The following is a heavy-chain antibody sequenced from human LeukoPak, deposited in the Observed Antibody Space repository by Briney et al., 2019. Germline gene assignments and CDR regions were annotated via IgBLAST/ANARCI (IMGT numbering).Heavy chain of an antibody. Sequence: SVKVSCKASGGTFSSYAISWVRQAPGQGLEWMGGIIPIFGTANYAQKFQGRVTITTDESTSTAYMELSSLRSEDTAVYYCAGRDWDYRGYYYYYMDVWGKGTTVTVSS. V-gene: IGHV1-69*05. D-gene: IGHD1-7*01. J-gene: IGHJ6*03. CDR1: GGTFSSYA. CDR2: IIPIFGTA. CDR3: AGRDWDYRGYYYYYMDV.